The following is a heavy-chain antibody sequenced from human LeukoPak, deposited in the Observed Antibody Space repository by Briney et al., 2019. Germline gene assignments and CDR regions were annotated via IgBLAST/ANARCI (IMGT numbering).Heavy chain of an antibody. CDR2: IYTSGST. CDR3: ARGYYDFWSGNYYYYMDV. V-gene: IGHV4-61*02. CDR1: GGSINSGSFY. Sequence: SQTLSLTCTVSGGSINSGSFYWNWIRQPAGKGLEWIGRIYTSGSTNYNPSLKSRVTMSVDTSKNQFSLKLSSVTAADTAVYYCARGYYDFWSGNYYYYMDVWGKGTTVTVSS. J-gene: IGHJ6*03. D-gene: IGHD3-3*01.